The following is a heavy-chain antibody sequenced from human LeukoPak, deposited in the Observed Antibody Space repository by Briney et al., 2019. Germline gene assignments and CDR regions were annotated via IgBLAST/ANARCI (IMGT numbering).Heavy chain of an antibody. CDR1: GFTLSTYE. V-gene: IGHV3-21*01. Sequence: PGGSLRLSCAASGFTLSTYEMNWVRQAPGKGLEWVSSISSSSSYIYYADSVKGQFTISRDNAKNSLYLQMNSLRAEDTAVYYCARALYFDYWGQGTLVTVSS. CDR3: ARALYFDY. CDR2: ISSSSSYI. J-gene: IGHJ4*02.